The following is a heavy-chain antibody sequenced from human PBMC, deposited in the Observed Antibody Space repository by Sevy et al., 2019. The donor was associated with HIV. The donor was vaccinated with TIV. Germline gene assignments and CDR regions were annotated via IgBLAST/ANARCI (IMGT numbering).Heavy chain of an antibody. CDR1: GGSISSSSYY. CDR3: ARNPTRQDYMDV. Sequence: SETLSLTCTVSGGSISSSSYYWGWIRQPPGKGLEWIGSIYYSGSTYYNPSLKSRVTISVDTSKNQFSLKLSSVTAADTAVYYCARNPTRQDYMDVRGKGTTVTVSS. V-gene: IGHV4-39*01. CDR2: IYYSGST. J-gene: IGHJ6*03. D-gene: IGHD6-6*01.